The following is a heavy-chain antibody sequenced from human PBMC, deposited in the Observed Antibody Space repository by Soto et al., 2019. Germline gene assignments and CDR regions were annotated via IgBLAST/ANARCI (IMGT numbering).Heavy chain of an antibody. D-gene: IGHD6-19*01. J-gene: IGHJ6*02. Sequence: ASVKVSCKASGYTFTSYYMHWVRQAPGQGLEWMGIINPSGGSTSYAQKFQGRVTMTRDTSTSTVYMELSSLRSEDTAVYYCAKDISPRQWLAPSHGMDVWGQGTTVTVSS. V-gene: IGHV1-46*01. CDR2: INPSGGST. CDR1: GYTFTSYY. CDR3: AKDISPRQWLAPSHGMDV.